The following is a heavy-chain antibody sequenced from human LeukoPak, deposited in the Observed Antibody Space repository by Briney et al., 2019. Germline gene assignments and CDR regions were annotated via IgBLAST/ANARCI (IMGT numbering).Heavy chain of an antibody. J-gene: IGHJ4*02. D-gene: IGHD6-6*01. CDR3: ARDASYSSSDYFDY. CDR2: ISAYNGNT. Sequence: ASVKVSCKASGYTFTSYGISWVRQAPGQGLEWMGWISAYNGNTNYAQKLQGRVTMTTDTSTSTAYMELRSLRSDDTAVYYCARDASYSSSDYFDYWGQGTLVTVSS. V-gene: IGHV1-18*01. CDR1: GYTFTSYG.